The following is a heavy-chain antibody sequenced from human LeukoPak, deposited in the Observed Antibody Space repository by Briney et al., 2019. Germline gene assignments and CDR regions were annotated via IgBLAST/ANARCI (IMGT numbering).Heavy chain of an antibody. J-gene: IGHJ4*02. D-gene: IGHD1-26*01. CDR2: IKSKTDGGTT. V-gene: IGHV3-15*01. CDR1: GFTFSKAW. CDR3: TPALGPVGY. Sequence: PGGSLRLSCAASGFTFSKAWMSWVRQAPGKGLEWVGSIKSKTDGGTTDYAAPVKGRFTISRDDSKNTLYLQMNSLKTEDTAVYYCTPALGPVGYWGQGTLVTVSS.